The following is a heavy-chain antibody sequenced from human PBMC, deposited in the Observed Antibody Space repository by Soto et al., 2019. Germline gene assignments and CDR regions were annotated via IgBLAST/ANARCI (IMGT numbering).Heavy chain of an antibody. CDR2: MNPNSGNT. Sequence: QVQLVQSGAEVKKPGASVKVSCKASGYTFTSYDINWVRQATGQGLEWMGWMNPNSGNTGYAQKFQGRVTMTRSTSISTAYMELSSLRSEDTAVYYCARGGYYYDSSAYYRPFDYWGQRTLVTVSS. CDR3: ARGGYYYDSSAYYRPFDY. CDR1: GYTFTSYD. D-gene: IGHD3-22*01. V-gene: IGHV1-8*01. J-gene: IGHJ4*02.